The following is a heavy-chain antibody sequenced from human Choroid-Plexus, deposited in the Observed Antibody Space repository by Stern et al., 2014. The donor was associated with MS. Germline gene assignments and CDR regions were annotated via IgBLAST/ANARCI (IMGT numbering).Heavy chain of an antibody. CDR2: IADDGSDK. Sequence: VQLVESGGGVAQPGRPLILSCAASGFTFSNFGMHWVRQAPGKGLEWVALIADDGSDKYYADSVKGRFTIYRENSKSTLYMHMNSLRAEDTAVYYCAKDRQWSTYFFDYWGQGSLVTVST. V-gene: IGHV3-30*18. J-gene: IGHJ4*02. CDR3: AKDRQWSTYFFDY. CDR1: GFTFSNFG. D-gene: IGHD2-15*01.